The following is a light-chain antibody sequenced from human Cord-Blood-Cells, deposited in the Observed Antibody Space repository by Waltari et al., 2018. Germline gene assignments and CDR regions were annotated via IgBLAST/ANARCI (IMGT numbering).Light chain of an antibody. CDR2: AAS. V-gene: IGKV1-9*01. Sequence: PSSLSASVGDRVTITCRASQGISSYLAWYQQKPGKAPKLLIYAASTLQSGVPSRFSGSGSGTDFTLTISSLQPEDFATYYCQQLTLFGQGTKLEIK. CDR1: QGISSY. CDR3: QQLTL. J-gene: IGKJ2*01.